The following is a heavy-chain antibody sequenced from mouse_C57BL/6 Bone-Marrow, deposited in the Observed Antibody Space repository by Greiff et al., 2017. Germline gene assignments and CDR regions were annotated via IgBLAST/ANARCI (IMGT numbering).Heavy chain of an antibody. Sequence: EVHLVESGGGLVKPGGSLKFSCAASGFTFSSYTMSWVRQTPEKRLEWVATISGGGGNTYYPESVKGRFTISIYTAKNTLYLQMSSLMSDDTALYYSARQGIITTVVDFDYWGQGTTLTVSS. J-gene: IGHJ2*01. CDR1: GFTFSSYT. CDR2: ISGGGGNT. V-gene: IGHV5-9*01. D-gene: IGHD1-1*01. CDR3: ARQGIITTVVDFDY.